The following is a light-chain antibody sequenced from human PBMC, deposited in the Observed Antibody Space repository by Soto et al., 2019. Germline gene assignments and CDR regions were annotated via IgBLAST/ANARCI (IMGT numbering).Light chain of an antibody. Sequence: QSALTQPASVSGSPGQSITISCTGNSSDVGGYNYVSWYQLHPGKAPKLMVYEVSNRPSGVSNRFSGSKSGKTAQLTISGIQDEDEADYYCSSYTSSTAYVIGTGTKLTVL. CDR2: EVS. J-gene: IGLJ1*01. V-gene: IGLV2-14*01. CDR3: SSYTSSTAYV. CDR1: SSDVGGYNY.